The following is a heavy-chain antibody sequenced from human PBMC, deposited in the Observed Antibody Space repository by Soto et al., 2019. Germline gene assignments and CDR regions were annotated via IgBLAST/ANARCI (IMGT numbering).Heavy chain of an antibody. CDR3: AFGNLSYYFDF. CDR2: IWYDGSDK. Sequence: GGSLRLSXAASGFTFSGFGMHWVRQAPGKGLEWVAIIWYDGSDKYYADSVKGRFTISRDNSKNTLYLQMNSLRAEDTAVYHCAFGNLSYYFDFWGQGTPVTVSS. V-gene: IGHV3-33*01. D-gene: IGHD3-16*01. J-gene: IGHJ4*02. CDR1: GFTFSGFG.